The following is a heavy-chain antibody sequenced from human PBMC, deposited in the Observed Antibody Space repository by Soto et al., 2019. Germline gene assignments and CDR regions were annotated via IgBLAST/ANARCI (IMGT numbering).Heavy chain of an antibody. Sequence: ASVKVSCKASGYSFTNNDVTWVRQATGQGLEWMGWMNPGSGDAGYAQKFQGRVTMTRDISIATAYMELSSLRSDDTAIYYCARMATFGSLNWFDPWGQGTLVTVSS. D-gene: IGHD3-16*01. J-gene: IGHJ5*02. CDR1: GYSFTNND. V-gene: IGHV1-8*01. CDR3: ARMATFGSLNWFDP. CDR2: MNPGSGDA.